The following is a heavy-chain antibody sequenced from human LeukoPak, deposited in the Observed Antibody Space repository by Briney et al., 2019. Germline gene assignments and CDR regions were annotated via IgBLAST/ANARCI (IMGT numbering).Heavy chain of an antibody. CDR2: IYSGGST. CDR1: GFTVSSNY. J-gene: IGHJ4*02. Sequence: GGSLRLSCAASGFTVSSNYMSWVRQAPGKGLKCVSVIYSGGSTYYADSVKGRFTISRDNSKNTLYLQMNSLRAEDTAVYYCARDSAYYYDSSGYWGGVDYWGQGTLVTVSS. CDR3: ARDSAYYYDSSGYWGGVDY. D-gene: IGHD3-22*01. V-gene: IGHV3-66*02.